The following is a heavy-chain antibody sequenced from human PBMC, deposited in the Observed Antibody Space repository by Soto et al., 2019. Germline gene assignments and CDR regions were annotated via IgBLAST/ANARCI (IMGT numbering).Heavy chain of an antibody. CDR1: GYTFTSYD. D-gene: IGHD3-9*01. Sequence: QVQLVQSGAEVKKPGASVKVSRKASGYTFTSYDINWVRQATGQGLEWMGWMNPNSGNTGYAQKFQGRVTMTRNTSISTAYMELSSLRSEDTAVYYCARGFYDILTGYYREVYYYYMDVWGKGTTVTVSS. J-gene: IGHJ6*03. CDR3: ARGFYDILTGYYREVYYYYMDV. V-gene: IGHV1-8*01. CDR2: MNPNSGNT.